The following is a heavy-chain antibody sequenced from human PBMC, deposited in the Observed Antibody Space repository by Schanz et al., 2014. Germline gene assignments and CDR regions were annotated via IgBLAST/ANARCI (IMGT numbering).Heavy chain of an antibody. D-gene: IGHD1-1*01. CDR2: INTGGDST. J-gene: IGHJ4*02. Sequence: EVQLVESGGGLVRPGGSLRLSCAASGFTFSTYAMAWVRQAPGKGLEWVSSINTGGDSTYYADSVKGRFTISRDNSRDTVYLQMDSLRAEDTAVYFCAKKVPAYNPFDSWGQGTLXIVSS. V-gene: IGHV3-23*04. CDR1: GFTFSTYA. CDR3: AKKVPAYNPFDS.